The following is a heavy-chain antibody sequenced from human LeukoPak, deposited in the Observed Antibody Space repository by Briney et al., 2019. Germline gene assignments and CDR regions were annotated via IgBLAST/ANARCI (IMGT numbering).Heavy chain of an antibody. J-gene: IGHJ6*03. V-gene: IGHV1-18*01. CDR2: ISAYNGNT. CDR1: GYTFTNYG. Sequence: ASVKVSCKASGYTFTNYGISWVRRAPGQGLEWMGWISAYNGNTNYAQKLQGRVTMTTDTSTSTAYMELRSLRSDDTAVYYCARGLNWNPRQLAYYYYMDVWGKGTTVTVSS. CDR3: ARGLNWNPRQLAYYYYMDV. D-gene: IGHD1-20*01.